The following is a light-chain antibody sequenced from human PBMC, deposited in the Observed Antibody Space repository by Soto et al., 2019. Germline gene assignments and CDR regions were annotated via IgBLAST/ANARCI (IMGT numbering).Light chain of an antibody. CDR2: EVT. V-gene: IGLV2-23*02. CDR3: CSYAASNTLI. CDR1: SSNVGSYDL. J-gene: IGLJ2*01. Sequence: QSALTQPASVSGSPGQSITISCTGTSSNVGSYDLVSWYQQHPGKAPKLLIYEVTKRPSGVSNRFSGSKSGNTASLTISGLKAEDEADYACCSYAASNTLIFGGGTKVTVL.